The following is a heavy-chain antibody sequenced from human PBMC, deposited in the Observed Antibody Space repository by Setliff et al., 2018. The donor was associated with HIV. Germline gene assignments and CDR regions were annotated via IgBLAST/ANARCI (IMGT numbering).Heavy chain of an antibody. CDR3: AGDQLLLRGTYDDY. J-gene: IGHJ4*02. CDR1: GYTLTELS. V-gene: IGHV1-24*01. CDR2: IDPDDDET. Sequence: ASVKVSCKVSGYTLTELSIHWVRQAPGKGLEWMGGIDPDDDETIYAQKFQGRVTMTEDTSTDTAYMELSNLTSQDTGIYFCAGDQLLLRGTYDDYWGQGTLVTVSS. D-gene: IGHD1-26*01.